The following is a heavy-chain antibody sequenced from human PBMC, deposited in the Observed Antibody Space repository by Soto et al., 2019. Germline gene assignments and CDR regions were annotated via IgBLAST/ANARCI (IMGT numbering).Heavy chain of an antibody. CDR2: IVVGSGNT. D-gene: IGHD1-26*01. V-gene: IGHV1-58*01. CDR3: ASSHGVGASPYYFDY. CDR1: VFTFTSSP. Sequence: SGEVSCKPSVFTFTSSPVQWLRQARGQRLEWIGWIVVGSGNTNYAQKFQERVTITRDMSTSTAYMELSSLRSEDTAVYYCASSHGVGASPYYFDYWGQGTLVTVSS. J-gene: IGHJ4*02.